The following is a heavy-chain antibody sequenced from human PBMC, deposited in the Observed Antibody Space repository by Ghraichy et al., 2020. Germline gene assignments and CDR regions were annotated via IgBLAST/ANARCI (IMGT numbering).Heavy chain of an antibody. Sequence: VKVSCKTSGYIFSAYYIHWVRQAPGHGLEWMGWITPNNGATSSAQQFQGRVSLTRDSSISTAFMELTGPKPNDTAVYYCARGRAGYVGPADDLDFCGKGTLVVVSS. CDR1: GYIFSAYY. V-gene: IGHV1-2*02. CDR3: ARGRAGYVGPADDLDF. CDR2: ITPNNGAT. J-gene: IGHJ3*01. D-gene: IGHD3-16*01.